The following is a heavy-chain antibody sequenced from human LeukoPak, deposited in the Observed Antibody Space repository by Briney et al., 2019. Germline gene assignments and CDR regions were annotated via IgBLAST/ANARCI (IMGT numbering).Heavy chain of an antibody. V-gene: IGHV6-1*01. Sequence: SQTLSLTCAISGDSVSSNSVAWNWIRQSPSRGLEWLGKIYYRSKWYNDYALSVKSRITISPDTSKNQFSLQLNSVTPEDTAVYYCERWDHASHIFDCWGPGTLVTVSS. J-gene: IGHJ4*02. CDR2: IYYRSKWYN. CDR3: ERWDHASHIFDC. CDR1: GDSVSSNSVA. D-gene: IGHD2-21*01.